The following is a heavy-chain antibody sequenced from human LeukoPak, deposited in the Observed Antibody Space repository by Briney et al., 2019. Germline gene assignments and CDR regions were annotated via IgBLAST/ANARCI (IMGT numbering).Heavy chain of an antibody. J-gene: IGHJ4*02. V-gene: IGHV4-30-4*08. CDR3: ARDYGGSSYYFDY. Sequence: SETLSLTCTVSGGSISSGDYYWSWIRQPPGKGLEWIGYIYYSGSTYYNPSLKSRVTISVDRSKNQFSLKLSSVTAADTAVYYCARDYGGSSYYFDYWGQGTLVTVSS. CDR1: GGSISSGDYY. CDR2: IYYSGST. D-gene: IGHD4-23*01.